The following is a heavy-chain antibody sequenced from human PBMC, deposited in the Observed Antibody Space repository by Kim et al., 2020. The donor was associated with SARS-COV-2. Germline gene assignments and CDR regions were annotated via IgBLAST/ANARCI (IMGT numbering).Heavy chain of an antibody. CDR3: ARDLLIRGPIGYYYYGMDV. D-gene: IGHD3-10*01. J-gene: IGHJ6*02. V-gene: IGHV4-61*02. Sequence: SETLSLTCTVSGGSISSGSYYWSWIRQPAGKGLEWIGRIYTSGSTNYNPSLKSRVTISVDTSRNQFSLKLSSVTAADTAVYYCARDLLIRGPIGYYYYGMDVWGQGTTVTVSS. CDR2: IYTSGST. CDR1: GGSISSGSYY.